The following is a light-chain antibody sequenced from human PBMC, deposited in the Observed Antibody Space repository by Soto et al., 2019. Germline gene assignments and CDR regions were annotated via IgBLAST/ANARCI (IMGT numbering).Light chain of an antibody. CDR1: SXDVGGYNY. CDR3: SSYTSSSPYV. Sequence: QSVLTQPASVSGSPGQSITISCTGTSXDVGGYNYVSWYQQHPGKAPKLLIYEVSNRPSGVSNRFSGSKSGNTASLTISGLQAEDEADYYCSSYTSSSPYVYGTGTKSPS. CDR2: EVS. V-gene: IGLV2-14*01. J-gene: IGLJ1*01.